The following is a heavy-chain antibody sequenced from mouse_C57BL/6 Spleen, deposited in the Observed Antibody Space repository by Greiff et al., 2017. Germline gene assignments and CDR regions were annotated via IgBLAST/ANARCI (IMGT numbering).Heavy chain of an antibody. J-gene: IGHJ4*01. V-gene: IGHV1-72*01. D-gene: IGHD1-1*01. Sequence: VQLQQPGAELVKPGASVKLSCKASGYTFTSYWMHWVKQRPGRGLEWIGRIDPNSGGTKYNEKFKSKATLTVDKPSSTAYMLLSSLTSEDSAVYYCARKEYYYGSSEAMDYWGQGTSVTVSS. CDR2: IDPNSGGT. CDR1: GYTFTSYW. CDR3: ARKEYYYGSSEAMDY.